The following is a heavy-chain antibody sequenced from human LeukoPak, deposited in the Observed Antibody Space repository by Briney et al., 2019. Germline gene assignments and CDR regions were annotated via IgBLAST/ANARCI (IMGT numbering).Heavy chain of an antibody. J-gene: IGHJ4*02. Sequence: ASVKVSCKASGNTFTSYGISWVRQAPGQGLEWMGWISGHNDNTNYAQKLQGRVTMTTDTSTSTAYMELRSLRSDDTAVYYCARDGGYYYDSSGYYFEYWGQGTLVTVSS. D-gene: IGHD3-22*01. CDR1: GNTFTSYG. CDR2: ISGHNDNT. V-gene: IGHV1-18*01. CDR3: ARDGGYYYDSSGYYFEY.